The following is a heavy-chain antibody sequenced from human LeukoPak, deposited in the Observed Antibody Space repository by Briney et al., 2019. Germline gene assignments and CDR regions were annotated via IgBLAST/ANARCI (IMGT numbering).Heavy chain of an antibody. V-gene: IGHV1-46*01. CDR2: INPSGGST. J-gene: IGHJ6*02. CDR1: GCTFTSYY. Sequence: ASVKVSCKASGCTFTSYYMHWVRQAPGQGLEWMGIINPSGGSTSYAQKFQGRVTMTRDTSTSTVYMELSRLRSEDTAVYYCAREPTGVEMATITDYYYGMDVWGQGTTVTVSS. CDR3: AREPTGVEMATITDYYYGMDV. D-gene: IGHD5-24*01.